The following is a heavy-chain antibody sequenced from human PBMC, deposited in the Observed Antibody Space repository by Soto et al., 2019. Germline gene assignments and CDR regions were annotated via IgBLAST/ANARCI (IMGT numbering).Heavy chain of an antibody. J-gene: IGHJ4*02. CDR2: TYYSGST. D-gene: IGHD6-19*01. V-gene: IGHV4-61*01. Sequence: QVQLQESCPGLVKPSETLSLTCTVSGGSVSSGSYYWSWIRQPPGTGLEWIGYTYYSGSTSYNSPLKSRVTVSVDTSKNQFSLKLSSVTAADTAVYYFARDPAVAGTGFDYWGQGTLVTVSS. CDR3: ARDPAVAGTGFDY. CDR1: GGSVSSGSYY.